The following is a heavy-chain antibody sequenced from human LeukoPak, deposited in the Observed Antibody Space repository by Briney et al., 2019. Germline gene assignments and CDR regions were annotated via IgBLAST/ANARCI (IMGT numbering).Heavy chain of an antibody. CDR3: VRTPPNWGFDY. V-gene: IGHV1-8*01. Sequence: ASVKVSCKASGYTFTSHDINWVRQATGQGLEWMGWMSPNSGDTGYAQKFQGRVTMTSDSSISTAYMELSSLRSEDAAIYYCVRTPPNWGFDYWGQGTLVTVSS. CDR2: MSPNSGDT. D-gene: IGHD7-27*01. J-gene: IGHJ4*02. CDR1: GYTFTSHD.